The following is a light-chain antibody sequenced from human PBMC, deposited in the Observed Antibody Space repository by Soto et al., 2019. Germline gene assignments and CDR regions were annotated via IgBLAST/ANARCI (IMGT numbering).Light chain of an antibody. J-gene: IGLJ2*01. CDR1: SSNIGSNT. V-gene: IGLV1-44*01. CDR3: ATCDNGLPGMV. Sequence: QSVLTQPPSTSGTPGQRVTISCSGSSSNIGSNTVHWYQQIPGTAPKLLIYTNNQRSSGVSDRFSGSKSDTSSSLVISGLQSEDEADYYCATCDNGLPGMVFGGGTKLTVL. CDR2: TNN.